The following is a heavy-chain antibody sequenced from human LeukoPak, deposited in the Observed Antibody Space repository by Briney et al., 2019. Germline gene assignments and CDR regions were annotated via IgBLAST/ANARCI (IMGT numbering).Heavy chain of an antibody. J-gene: IGHJ3*02. Sequence: PGGSLRLSCAASGFTFSSYSMNWVRQAPGKGLEWVSSISSSSSYIYYADSVKGRFTISRDNAKNSLYLQMNSLRAEDTAVYYCARDQLLMVVTAHIDAIDIWGQGTMVTVSS. CDR3: ARDQLLMVVTAHIDAIDI. V-gene: IGHV3-21*01. D-gene: IGHD2-21*02. CDR1: GFTFSSYS. CDR2: ISSSSSYI.